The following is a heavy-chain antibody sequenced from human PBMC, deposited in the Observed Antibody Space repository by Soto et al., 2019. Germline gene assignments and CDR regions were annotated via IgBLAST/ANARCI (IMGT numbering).Heavy chain of an antibody. Sequence: QLQLQESGPRLVKPSETLSLTCTVSGGSVTSGTFSWTWIRQSPGKGLEWLGYFSYTGTTHYNPFLDSRVTISIDPSENQFSLKLRSVTAADTAVYFCARGDFINWFDPWGQGLLVTVSS. V-gene: IGHV4-61*01. J-gene: IGHJ5*02. D-gene: IGHD3-3*01. CDR1: GGSVTSGTFS. CDR3: ARGDFINWFDP. CDR2: FSYTGTT.